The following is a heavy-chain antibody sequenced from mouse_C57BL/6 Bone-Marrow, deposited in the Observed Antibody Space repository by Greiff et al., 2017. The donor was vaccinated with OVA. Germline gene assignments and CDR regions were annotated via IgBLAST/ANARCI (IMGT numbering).Heavy chain of an antibody. CDR2: ISYDGSN. J-gene: IGHJ3*01. V-gene: IGHV3-6*01. D-gene: IGHD2-5*01. CDR3: ARDYSNYGGFAY. Sequence: VQLKESGPGLVKPSQSLSLTCSVTGYSITSGYYWNWIRQFPGNKLEWMGYISYDGSNNYNPSLKNRISITRDTSKNQFFLKLHSVTTEDTATYYCARDYSNYGGFAYWGQGTLVTVSA. CDR1: GYSITSGYY.